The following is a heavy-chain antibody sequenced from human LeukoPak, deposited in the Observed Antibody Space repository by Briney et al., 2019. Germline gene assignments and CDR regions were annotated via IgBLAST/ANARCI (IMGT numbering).Heavy chain of an antibody. J-gene: IGHJ5*02. Sequence: ASVKVSCKASGYTFTSYAMHWVRQAPGQRLEWMGWINAGNGNTKYSQEFQGRVTITRDMSTSTVYMELSSLRSEDTAVYYCARGGYCTNGVCPKWWFDPWGQGTLVTVSS. V-gene: IGHV1-3*03. CDR2: INAGNGNT. CDR3: ARGGYCTNGVCPKWWFDP. D-gene: IGHD2-8*01. CDR1: GYTFTSYA.